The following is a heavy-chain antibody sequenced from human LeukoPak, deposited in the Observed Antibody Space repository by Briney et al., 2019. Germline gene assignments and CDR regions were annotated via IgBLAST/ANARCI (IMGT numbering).Heavy chain of an antibody. CDR1: GFTFTNYA. CDR2: ISYDGTNK. V-gene: IGHV3-30-3*01. CDR3: ARGFVLGAAKNYFDY. D-gene: IGHD2-21*02. J-gene: IGHJ4*02. Sequence: HPGRSLRLSCAASGFTFTNYALHWVRQAPGKGLEWVAVISYDGTNKYYADSVKGRFTISRDNSKNTLSLQMNSLRAEDTALYYCARGFVLGAAKNYFDYWGQGALVTVSS.